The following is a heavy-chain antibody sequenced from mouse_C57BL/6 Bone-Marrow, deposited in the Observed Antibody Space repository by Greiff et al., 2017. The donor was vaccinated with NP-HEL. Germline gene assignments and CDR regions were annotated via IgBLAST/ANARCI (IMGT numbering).Heavy chain of an antibody. V-gene: IGHV5-17*01. J-gene: IGHJ4*01. CDR3: ARDPITTVVATNAMDY. Sequence: EVKLVESGGGLVKPGGSLKLSCAASGFTFSDYGMHWVRQAPEKGLEWVAYISSGSSTIYYADTVKGRFTISRDNAKNTLFLQMTSLRSEDTAMCYCARDPITTVVATNAMDYWGQGTSVTVSS. CDR2: ISSGSSTI. CDR1: GFTFSDYG. D-gene: IGHD1-1*01.